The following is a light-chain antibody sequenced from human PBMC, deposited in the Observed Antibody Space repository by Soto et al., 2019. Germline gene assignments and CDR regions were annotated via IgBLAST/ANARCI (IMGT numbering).Light chain of an antibody. Sequence: QSALTQPASVSGSPGQSITISCTGTSSDVGGHNYVSWYQQYPGKAPKVMIYEVTNRPSGVSNCFSGSKSGNTASLTISGLQAEDEADYYCSSYTSSNTLIFGGGTKVTVL. CDR3: SSYTSSNTLI. J-gene: IGLJ2*01. CDR2: EVT. CDR1: SSDVGGHNY. V-gene: IGLV2-14*01.